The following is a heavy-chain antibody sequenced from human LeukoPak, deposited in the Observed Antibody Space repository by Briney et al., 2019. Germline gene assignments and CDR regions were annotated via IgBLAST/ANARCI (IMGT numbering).Heavy chain of an antibody. CDR3: ARITHGAAHPPFDY. J-gene: IGHJ4*02. CDR2: INPNSGGT. D-gene: IGHD6-6*01. V-gene: IGHV1-2*02. Sequence: ASVKVSCKASGYTFTGYYMHWVRQAPGQGLEWMGWINPNSGGTNYAQKFQGRVTMTRDTSISTAYMELSRLRSDDTAVYYCARITHGAAHPPFDYWGQGTLVTVSS. CDR1: GYTFTGYY.